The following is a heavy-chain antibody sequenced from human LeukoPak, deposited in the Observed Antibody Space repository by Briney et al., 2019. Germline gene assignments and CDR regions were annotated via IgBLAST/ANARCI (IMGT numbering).Heavy chain of an antibody. V-gene: IGHV3-33*01. CDR2: IWSDGSNK. CDR3: ARVLAHGERGYFDY. D-gene: IGHD4-17*01. Sequence: PGRSLRLSCATSGFSFSIYGMHWVRQAPGKGLEWLAVIWSDGSNKYYADSVKGRFTISRDNSKNTLFLQVDSLRAEDTAVYYCARVLAHGERGYFDYWGQGTLVTVSS. J-gene: IGHJ4*02. CDR1: GFSFSIYG.